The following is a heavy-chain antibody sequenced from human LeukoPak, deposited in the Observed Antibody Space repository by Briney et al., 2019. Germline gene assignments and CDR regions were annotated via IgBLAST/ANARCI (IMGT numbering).Heavy chain of an antibody. CDR2: ISSSSSYI. CDR1: GFTFSSYS. Sequence: GGALRLSCAASGFTFSSYSMNWVRQAPGKGLEWGSSISSSSSYIYYADSVKGRFTISRDNAKNSLYLQMNSLRAEDTAVYYCARDQDVAVAGTDFDYWGQGTLVTVSS. CDR3: ARDQDVAVAGTDFDY. J-gene: IGHJ4*02. V-gene: IGHV3-21*01. D-gene: IGHD6-19*01.